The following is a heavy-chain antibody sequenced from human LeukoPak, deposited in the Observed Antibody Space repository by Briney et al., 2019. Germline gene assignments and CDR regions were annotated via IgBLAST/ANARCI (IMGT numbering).Heavy chain of an antibody. CDR1: GDSVSSNSAA. Sequence: SQTLSLTCAISGDSVSSNSAAWNWIRQSPSRGLEWLGRTYYRSKWYNDYAVSVKSRITINPDTSKNQFSLQLNSVTPEDTAVYYCASSGDSSSPYGLYYFAYWGQGTLVTVSS. J-gene: IGHJ4*02. CDR2: TYYRSKWYN. CDR3: ASSGDSSSPYGLYYFAY. D-gene: IGHD6-6*01. V-gene: IGHV6-1*01.